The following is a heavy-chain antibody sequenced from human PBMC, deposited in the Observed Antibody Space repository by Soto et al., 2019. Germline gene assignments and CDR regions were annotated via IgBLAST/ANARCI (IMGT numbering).Heavy chain of an antibody. J-gene: IGHJ6*03. CDR2: ISGSGGST. CDR3: AKAGYDFWSGYYKVDYYYYMDV. D-gene: IGHD3-3*01. V-gene: IGHV3-23*01. CDR1: GFTFSSYA. Sequence: EVQLLESGGGLVQPGGSLRLSCAASGFTFSSYAMSWVRQAPGKGLEWVSAISGSGGSTYYADSVKGRFTISKDNSKNTLYLQMNSLRAEDTAVYYCAKAGYDFWSGYYKVDYYYYMDVWGKGTTVTVSS.